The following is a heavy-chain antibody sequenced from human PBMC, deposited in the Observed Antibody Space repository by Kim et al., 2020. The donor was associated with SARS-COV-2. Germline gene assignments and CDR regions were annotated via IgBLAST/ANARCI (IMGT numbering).Heavy chain of an antibody. CDR2: ISSSSSYI. V-gene: IGHV3-21*01. CDR1: GFTFSSYS. CDR3: ARDRRSGYGPLRDAFDI. D-gene: IGHD5-18*01. J-gene: IGHJ3*02. Sequence: GGSLRLSCAASGFTFSSYSMNWVRQAPGKGLEWVSSISSSSSYIYYADSVKGRFTISRDNAKNSLYLQMNSLRAEDTAVYYCARDRRSGYGPLRDAFDIWGQGTMVTVSS.